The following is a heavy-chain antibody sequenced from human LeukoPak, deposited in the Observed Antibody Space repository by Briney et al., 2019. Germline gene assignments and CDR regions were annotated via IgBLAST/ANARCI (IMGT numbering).Heavy chain of an antibody. D-gene: IGHD3-10*01. Sequence: SETLSLTCTVSGASISSGGYYWSWIRQHPGKGLEWIGYIYYSGSTYYNPSLKSRVTISVDTSKNQFSLKLSSVTAADTAVYYCARDPVLFGELLPLWGQGTLVTVSS. CDR1: GASISSGGYY. CDR2: IYYSGST. V-gene: IGHV4-31*03. J-gene: IGHJ4*02. CDR3: ARDPVLFGELLPL.